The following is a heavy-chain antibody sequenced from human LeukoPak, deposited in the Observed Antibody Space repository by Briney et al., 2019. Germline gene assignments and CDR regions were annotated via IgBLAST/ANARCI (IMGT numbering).Heavy chain of an antibody. Sequence: SVKVSCKASGYTFTGYYMHWVRQAPGQGLEWMGGIIPIFGTANYAQKFQGRVTITTDESTSTAYMELSSLRSEDTAVYYCARDYGDYSGDWFDPWGQGTLVTVSS. D-gene: IGHD4-17*01. CDR3: ARDYGDYSGDWFDP. CDR2: IIPIFGTA. CDR1: GYTFTGYY. V-gene: IGHV1-69*05. J-gene: IGHJ5*02.